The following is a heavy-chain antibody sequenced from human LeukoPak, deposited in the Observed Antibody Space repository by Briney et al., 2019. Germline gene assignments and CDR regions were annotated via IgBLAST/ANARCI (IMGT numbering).Heavy chain of an antibody. CDR2: TSYDGNNK. D-gene: IGHD6-19*01. V-gene: IGHV3-30-3*01. Sequence: GGSLRLSCAASGFTFSTYAMHWVRQAPGKGLEWVAVTSYDGNNKYYLDSVRGRFTISGDTSKLYLQMNSLRDEDTAMYYCARGHSSGWYYIEYWGQGALVTVSS. CDR1: GFTFSTYA. CDR3: ARGHSSGWYYIEY. J-gene: IGHJ4*02.